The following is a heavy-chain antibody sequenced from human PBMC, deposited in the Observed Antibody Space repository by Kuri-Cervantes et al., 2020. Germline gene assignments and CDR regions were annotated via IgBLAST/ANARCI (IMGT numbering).Heavy chain of an antibody. CDR1: GGSFSGYY. D-gene: IGHD6-6*01. CDR2: TNHSGST. V-gene: IGHV4-34*01. J-gene: IGHJ3*02. Sequence: SETLSLTCAVYGGSFSGYYWSWIRQPPGKGLEWIGETNHSGSTNYNPSLKSRVTISVDTSKNQFSLKLSSATAADTAVYYCARSKGIAARRTRGDAIDIWGQGTMVTVSS. CDR3: ARSKGIAARRTRGDAIDI.